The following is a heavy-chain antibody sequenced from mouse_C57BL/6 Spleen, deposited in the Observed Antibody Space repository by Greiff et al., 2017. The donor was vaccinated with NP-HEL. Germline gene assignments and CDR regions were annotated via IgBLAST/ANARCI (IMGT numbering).Heavy chain of an antibody. D-gene: IGHD4-1*01. CDR3: ARHGNWDYFDY. J-gene: IGHJ2*01. CDR2: ISGGGGNT. Sequence: EVQGVESGGGLVKPGGSLKLSCAASGFTFSSYTMSWVRQTPEKRLEWVATISGGGGNTYYPDSVKGRFTISRDNAKNTLYLQMSSLRSEDTALYYCARHGNWDYFDYWGQGTTLTVSS. CDR1: GFTFSSYT. V-gene: IGHV5-9*01.